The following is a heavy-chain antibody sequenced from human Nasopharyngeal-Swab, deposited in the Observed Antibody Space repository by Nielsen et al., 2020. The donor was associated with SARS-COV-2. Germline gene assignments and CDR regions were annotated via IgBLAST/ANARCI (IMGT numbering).Heavy chain of an antibody. CDR1: GGSISSSSYY. J-gene: IGHJ3*02. D-gene: IGHD3-22*01. CDR2: IYYSGST. V-gene: IGHV4-39*01. Sequence: SETLSLTCTVSGGSISSSSYYWGWIRQPPGKGLEWIGSIYYSGSTYYNPSLKSRVTISVDTSKNQFSLKLSSVTAADTAVYYCASTPRTYYYDSSGYPYPFGAFDIWGQGTMVTVSS. CDR3: ASTPRTYYYDSSGYPYPFGAFDI.